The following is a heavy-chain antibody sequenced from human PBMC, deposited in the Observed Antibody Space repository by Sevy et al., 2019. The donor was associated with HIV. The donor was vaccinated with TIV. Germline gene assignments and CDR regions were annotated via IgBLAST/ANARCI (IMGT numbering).Heavy chain of an antibody. J-gene: IGHJ4*02. V-gene: IGHV1-2*06. D-gene: IGHD4-17*01. CDR3: ARAKTSTVVTSSEDFDY. CDR2: INPNSGGT. Sequence: ASVKVSCKASGYTFTGYYMHWVRQAPGQGLEWMGRINPNSGGTNYAQKFQGRVTMTRDTSISTAYMELSRLRSDDTAVYYCARAKTSTVVTSSEDFDYWGQGTLVTVSS. CDR1: GYTFTGYY.